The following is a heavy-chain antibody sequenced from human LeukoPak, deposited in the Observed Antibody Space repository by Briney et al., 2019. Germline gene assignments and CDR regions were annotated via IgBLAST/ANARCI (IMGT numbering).Heavy chain of an antibody. J-gene: IGHJ4*02. CDR2: IYYSGSP. V-gene: IGHV4-39*07. CDR3: ARIMTTVAFLFDY. D-gene: IGHD4-23*01. CDR1: GGSISSSSYY. Sequence: SETLSLTCTVSGGSISSSSYYWGWIRQPPGKGLEWIGSIYYSGSPYYNPSLQSRVTISLDTSKNQFSLKLNSVTAADTAVYYCARIMTTVAFLFDYWGQGTLVTVSS.